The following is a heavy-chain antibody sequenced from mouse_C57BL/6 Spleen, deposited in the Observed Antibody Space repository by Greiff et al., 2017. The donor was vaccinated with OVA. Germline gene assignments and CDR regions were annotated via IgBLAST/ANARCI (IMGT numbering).Heavy chain of an antibody. CDR3: ATNYGGYFDV. CDR1: GFTFSDYG. J-gene: IGHJ1*03. D-gene: IGHD1-1*01. Sequence: EVQLVESGGGLVKPGGSLKLSCAASGFTFSDYGMHWVRQAPEKGLEWVAYISSGSSTIYYADTVKGRFTISRDNAKNTLFLQMTSLRSEDTAMYYCATNYGGYFDVWGTGTTVTVSS. V-gene: IGHV5-17*01. CDR2: ISSGSSTI.